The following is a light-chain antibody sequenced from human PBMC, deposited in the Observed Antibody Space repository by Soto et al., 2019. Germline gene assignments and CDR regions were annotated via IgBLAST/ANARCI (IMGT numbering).Light chain of an antibody. CDR3: SSYTDSTNDV. Sequence: QSVLTQPASVSGSPGQSITISCTGTSSDVGTRNFVSWYQQNPGKAPKLMIYQVTNRPSGVSNRFSGSKSGNTASLTISGLQAEDEADYYCSSYTDSTNDVFGTGTKVTVL. CDR2: QVT. J-gene: IGLJ1*01. V-gene: IGLV2-14*01. CDR1: SSDVGTRNF.